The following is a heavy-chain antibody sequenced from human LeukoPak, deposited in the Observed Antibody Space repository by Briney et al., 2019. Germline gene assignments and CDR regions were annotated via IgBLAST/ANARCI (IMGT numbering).Heavy chain of an antibody. CDR1: GASISSSNW. D-gene: IGHD6-19*01. CDR2: INHSGST. J-gene: IGHJ4*02. CDR3: AGGRSGWFRRPLGY. V-gene: IGHV4-4*02. Sequence: PSGTLSLTCAVSGASISSSNWWSWVRQPPGKGLEWIGEINHSGSTNYNPSLKSRVTISVDTSKNQFSLKLSSVTAADTAVYYCAGGRSGWFRRPLGYWGQGTLVTVSS.